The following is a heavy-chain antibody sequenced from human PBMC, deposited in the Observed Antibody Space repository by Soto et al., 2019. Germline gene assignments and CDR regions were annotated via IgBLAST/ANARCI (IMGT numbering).Heavy chain of an antibody. Sequence: QVQLVESGGGVVQPGRSLRLSCAASGFTFSSYAMHWVRQAPGKGLEWVAVISYDGSNKYYADSVKGRFTISRDNSKNTLYLQMNSLRAEDTAVYYCARGKSGSYYTFDYWGQGTLVTVSS. D-gene: IGHD1-26*01. CDR3: ARGKSGSYYTFDY. CDR1: GFTFSSYA. CDR2: ISYDGSNK. J-gene: IGHJ4*02. V-gene: IGHV3-30-3*01.